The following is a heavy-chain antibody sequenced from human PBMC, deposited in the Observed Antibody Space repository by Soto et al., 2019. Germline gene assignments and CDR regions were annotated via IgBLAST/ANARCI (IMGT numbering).Heavy chain of an antibody. CDR3: ARDILYCGGDCYAAAFDI. D-gene: IGHD2-21*02. Sequence: QVQLVQSGVEVKKPGASVKVSCKASGYTFTRYGVSWVRQAPGQGLEWMGWTSAYKGETNYAQKLRGRVTMTTDTFTNTVYMELRRLRSHDTAVYYCARDILYCGGDCYAAAFDIWGQGTMVTVPS. CDR2: TSAYKGET. J-gene: IGHJ3*02. V-gene: IGHV1-18*01. CDR1: GYTFTRYG.